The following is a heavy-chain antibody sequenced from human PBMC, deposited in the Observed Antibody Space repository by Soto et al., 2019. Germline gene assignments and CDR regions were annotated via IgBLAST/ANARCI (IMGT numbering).Heavy chain of an antibody. D-gene: IGHD2-15*01. CDR3: AKRRGAGGHFDY. V-gene: IGHV3-23*01. Sequence: PGGSLRLSFAASGFTFSSYAMGWVRQGPGKGLAWVAVVSIGGSTHYADSVRSRFTISRDNSKNTLSLQMNSLTAEDTAVYFCAKRRGAGGHFDYWGQGALVTVSS. J-gene: IGHJ4*02. CDR1: GFTFSSYA. CDR2: VSIGGST.